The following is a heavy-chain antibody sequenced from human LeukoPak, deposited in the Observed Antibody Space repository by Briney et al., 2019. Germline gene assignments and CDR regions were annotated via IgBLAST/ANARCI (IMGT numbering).Heavy chain of an antibody. D-gene: IGHD1-26*01. V-gene: IGHV4-61*08. J-gene: IGHJ3*02. Sequence: SETLSLTCAVSGGSISSGGYSWSWIRQPPGKGLEWIGYIHHNGNNNYNPSLKSRVTMSVDTSKNQFSLKLSSVNATDTAVYYYAKWAGSLHSFDIWGQGTMVTVSS. CDR1: GGSISSGGYS. CDR2: IHHNGNN. CDR3: AKWAGSLHSFDI.